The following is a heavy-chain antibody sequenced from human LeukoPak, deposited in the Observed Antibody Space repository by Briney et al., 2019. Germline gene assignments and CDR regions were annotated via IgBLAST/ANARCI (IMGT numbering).Heavy chain of an antibody. V-gene: IGHV7-4-1*02. J-gene: IGHJ6*03. CDR1: GYTFTGYY. CDR3: ARVGLPHYYYMDV. Sequence: ASVKVSCKASGYTFTGYYMHWVRQAPGQGLEWMGWINTNTGNPTYAQGFTGRFVFSLDTSVSTAYLQISSLKAEDTAVYYCARVGLPHYYYMDVWGKGTTVTVSS. D-gene: IGHD2-15*01. CDR2: INTNTGNP.